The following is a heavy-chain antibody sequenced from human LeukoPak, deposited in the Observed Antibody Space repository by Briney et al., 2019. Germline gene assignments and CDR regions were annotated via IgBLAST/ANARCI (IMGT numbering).Heavy chain of an antibody. CDR2: IYYSGST. Sequence: PSETLSLTCTVSGGSISSGDYYWSWIRQPPGKGLEWIGYIYYSGSTYYNPSLKSRVTISVGTSKNQFSLKLSSVTAADTAVYYCARVYGDYTNDYWGQGTLVTVSS. CDR1: GGSISSGDYY. J-gene: IGHJ4*02. CDR3: ARVYGDYTNDY. D-gene: IGHD4-17*01. V-gene: IGHV4-30-4*01.